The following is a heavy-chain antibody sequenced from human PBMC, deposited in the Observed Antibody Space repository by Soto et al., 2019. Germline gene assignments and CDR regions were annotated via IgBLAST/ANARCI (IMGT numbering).Heavy chain of an antibody. CDR1: GFTFSNYW. Sequence: GGSLRLSCAASGFTFSNYWMHWVRQAPGKGLAWVSGVWYDGSSKYYADSVKGRFTISRDNSKNTLYLQMNSLRAEDTAVYYCARDGDCRDGYNYDLGYCGQGTLVTVSS. J-gene: IGHJ4*01. CDR3: ARDGDCRDGYNYDLGY. V-gene: IGHV3-33*08. D-gene: IGHD5-12*01. CDR2: VWYDGSSK.